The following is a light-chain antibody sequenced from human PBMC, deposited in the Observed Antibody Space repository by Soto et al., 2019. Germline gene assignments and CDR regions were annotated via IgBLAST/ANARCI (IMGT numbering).Light chain of an antibody. CDR1: QGSSSW. CDR3: QQANSFPQT. CDR2: AAA. J-gene: IGKJ3*01. V-gene: IGKV1-12*01. Sequence: DIQMTQSPSSVAASVGDRVTITCRALQGSSSWLAWYQQKPGKAPKLLIYAAASLQSGVPSRFSGSVSWTDFTLTISGLQPEDVATYYSQQANSFPQTCGRGTKVDIK.